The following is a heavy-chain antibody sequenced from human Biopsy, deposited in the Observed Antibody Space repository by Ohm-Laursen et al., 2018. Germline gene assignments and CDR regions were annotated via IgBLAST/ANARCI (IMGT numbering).Heavy chain of an antibody. D-gene: IGHD5-18*01. CDR2: INPNNGGT. J-gene: IGHJ3*01. CDR3: ARLAYSEYRRDPLDV. V-gene: IGHV1-2*02. Sequence: ASVKVSCKASGYNFNAYYVQWVRQAPGQGLEWMGWINPNNGGTNYAHKFQGRVTMTRDTSISTAYMHLSGLTSDDTAVYYCARLAYSEYRRDPLDVWGQGTMVTVSS. CDR1: GYNFNAYY.